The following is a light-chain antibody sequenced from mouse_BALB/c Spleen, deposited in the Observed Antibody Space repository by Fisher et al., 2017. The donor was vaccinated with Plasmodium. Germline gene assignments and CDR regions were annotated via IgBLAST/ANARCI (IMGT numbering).Light chain of an antibody. Sequence: DIVMTQSPLSLPVSLGDQASISCRSSQSLVHSYGDTYLHWYLQKPGQSPKLLIYKDSNRFYGVPDRFSGSGSGTDFTLKISRVEAEDLGVYFCSQGSHVPWTFGGGTKLEIK. V-gene: IGKV1-110*01. CDR2: KDS. CDR1: QSLVHSYGDTY. J-gene: IGKJ1*01. CDR3: SQGSHVPWT.